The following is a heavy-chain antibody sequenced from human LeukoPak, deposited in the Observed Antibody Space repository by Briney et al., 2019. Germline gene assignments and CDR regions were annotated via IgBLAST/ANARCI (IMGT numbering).Heavy chain of an antibody. V-gene: IGHV4-39*07. CDR3: ARVGGYEEWELRDFDY. Sequence: SKTLSLTCTVSGGSISSSSYYWGWIRQPPGKGLEWIGSIYHSGSTYYNPSLKSRVTISVDTSKNQFSLKLSSVTAADTAVYYCARVGGYEEWELRDFDYWGQGTLVTVSS. J-gene: IGHJ4*02. CDR2: IYHSGST. CDR1: GGSISSSSYY. D-gene: IGHD1-26*01.